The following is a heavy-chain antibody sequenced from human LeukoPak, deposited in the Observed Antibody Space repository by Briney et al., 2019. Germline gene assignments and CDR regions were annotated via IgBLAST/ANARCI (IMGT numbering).Heavy chain of an antibody. CDR2: IYPGDSDT. CDR1: GYSFTSYW. V-gene: IGHV5-51*01. Sequence: GESLKISCKGSGYSFTSYWIGWVRQMPGKGLEWMGIIYPGDSDTRCSPSFQGQVTISADKSISTAYLQWSSLKASDTAMYYCARHRSPTVTTRYFDLWGRGTLVTVSS. CDR3: ARHRSPTVTTRYFDL. D-gene: IGHD4-17*01. J-gene: IGHJ2*01.